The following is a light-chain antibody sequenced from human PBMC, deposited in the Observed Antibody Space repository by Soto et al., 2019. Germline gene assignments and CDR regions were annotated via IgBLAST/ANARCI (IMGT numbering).Light chain of an antibody. J-gene: IGLJ1*01. V-gene: IGLV2-14*01. CDR2: EVS. Sequence: QSVLTQPASVSGSPGQSITIFCTGTSSDVGGYNYVSWYQQHPGKAPKLMIYEVSNRPSGVSNRFSGSKSGNTASLTISGLQAEDEADYYCSSYTSSSPPYVFGTGTKLTVL. CDR3: SSYTSSSPPYV. CDR1: SSDVGGYNY.